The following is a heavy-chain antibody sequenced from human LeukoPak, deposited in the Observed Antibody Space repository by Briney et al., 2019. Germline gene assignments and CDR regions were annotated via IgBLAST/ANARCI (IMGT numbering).Heavy chain of an antibody. CDR1: GFTFSSYI. Sequence: PGGSLRLSCAASGFTFSSYIMNWVRQAPGKGLEWVSSISSSAGTINYADSVKGRFTISRDNAKNSLYLEMNSLRVEDTAGYYCARDGRVATITRYYYYMDVWGKGTTVTVSS. CDR2: ISSSAGTI. V-gene: IGHV3-48*01. CDR3: ARDGRVATITRYYYYMDV. D-gene: IGHD5-12*01. J-gene: IGHJ6*03.